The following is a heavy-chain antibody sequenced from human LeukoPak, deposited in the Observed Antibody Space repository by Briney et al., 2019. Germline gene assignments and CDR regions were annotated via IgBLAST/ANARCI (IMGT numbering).Heavy chain of an antibody. CDR3: ATDVRGLVPYYFDF. CDR1: GGSISSYY. Sequence: SETLSLTCAVSGGSISSYYWNWIRQPPGKGLEWIWYIYYSGSTNYNPSLKSRVTISIDTSKNQLSLQLTSVTAADTAVYYCATDVRGLVPYYFDFWGQGTLVTVSS. J-gene: IGHJ4*02. V-gene: IGHV4-59*01. D-gene: IGHD3-10*02. CDR2: IYYSGST.